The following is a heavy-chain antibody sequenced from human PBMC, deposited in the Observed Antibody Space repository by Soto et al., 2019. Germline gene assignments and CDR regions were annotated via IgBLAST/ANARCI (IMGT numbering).Heavy chain of an antibody. CDR3: ARAYGARFDI. J-gene: IGHJ3*02. V-gene: IGHV5-51*01. Sequence: PGESLKVSWKGSGYSFSTNWIGWVRQMPGKGLEWMGIIYPADSDTRYSPSFQGQVTISADKSISTAYLQWSSLKASDTAMYYCARAYGARFDIWGRGTMVTVSS. CDR1: GYSFSTNW. D-gene: IGHD4-17*01. CDR2: IYPADSDT.